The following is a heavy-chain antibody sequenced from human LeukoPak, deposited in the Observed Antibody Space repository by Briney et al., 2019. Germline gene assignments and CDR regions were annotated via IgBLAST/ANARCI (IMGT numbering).Heavy chain of an antibody. J-gene: IGHJ4*02. CDR3: TRGAGWLIDY. CDR1: DGSISDYY. Sequence: SETLSLTCTVSDGSISDYYRGWIRQPPGKGLEWIGYFHNSGSSTYNPSLKSRVTISADTSKNQFSLKLNSLTTADTAVYYCTRGAGWLIDYWGQGILVTVSS. D-gene: IGHD3-16*01. CDR2: FHNSGSS. V-gene: IGHV4-59*01.